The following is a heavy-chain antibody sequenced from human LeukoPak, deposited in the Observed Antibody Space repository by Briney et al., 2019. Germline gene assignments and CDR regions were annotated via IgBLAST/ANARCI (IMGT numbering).Heavy chain of an antibody. CDR1: GGSISSSSYY. J-gene: IGHJ4*02. CDR3: AKQNIVVVPDL. D-gene: IGHD2-2*01. Sequence: SETLSLTCTVSGGSISSSSYYWGWIRQPPGKGLEWFGSIYYSGSTYYNPSLKSRVTISVDASKNQFSVKLSSVTAADTAVYYCAKQNIVVVPDLWGQGRLVTVCS. CDR2: IYYSGST. V-gene: IGHV4-39*01.